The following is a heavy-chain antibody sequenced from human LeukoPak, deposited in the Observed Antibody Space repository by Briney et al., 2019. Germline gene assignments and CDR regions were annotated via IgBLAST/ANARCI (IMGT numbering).Heavy chain of an antibody. J-gene: IGHJ5*02. CDR1: GYTFTSYG. D-gene: IGHD1-26*01. CDR2: ISAYNDNT. V-gene: IGHV1-18*01. CDR3: ARDMKRSRARWENLGFNP. Sequence: ASVKVSCKASGYTFTSYGITWVRQAPGQGLEWMGWISAYNDNTYYVQNLQGRVTMTTDTSTNTAYMELRSLRSDDTAVYFCARDMKRSRARWENLGFNPWGQGALVTVSS.